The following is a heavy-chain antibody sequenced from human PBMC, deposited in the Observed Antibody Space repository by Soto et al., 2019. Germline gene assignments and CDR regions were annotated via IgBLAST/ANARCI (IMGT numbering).Heavy chain of an antibody. V-gene: IGHV3-48*03. J-gene: IGHJ5*02. D-gene: IGHD6-13*01. CDR2: ISSSGSTI. CDR1: GFTFSSYE. CDR3: ARSTFFIAAAGTGWFDP. Sequence: WGSLRLSCAASGFTFSSYEMNWVRQAPGKGLEWVSYISSSGSTIYYADSVKGRFTISRDNAKNSLYLQMNSLRAEDTAVYYCARSTFFIAAAGTGWFDPWGQGTLVTVSS.